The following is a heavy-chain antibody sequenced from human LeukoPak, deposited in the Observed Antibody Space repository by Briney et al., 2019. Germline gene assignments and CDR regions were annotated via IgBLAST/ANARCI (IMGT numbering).Heavy chain of an antibody. V-gene: IGHV1-8*02. Sequence: GASVKVSCTASGYTFTSYYMHWVRQAPGQGLEWMGWMNPNSGNTDYAQKFQGRATMTRNTSIGTAYMELSSLTSEDTAVYYCARGRCSSGSCYYFDYWGQGTLVTVSS. J-gene: IGHJ4*02. CDR3: ARGRCSSGSCYYFDY. D-gene: IGHD2-15*01. CDR1: GYTFTSYY. CDR2: MNPNSGNT.